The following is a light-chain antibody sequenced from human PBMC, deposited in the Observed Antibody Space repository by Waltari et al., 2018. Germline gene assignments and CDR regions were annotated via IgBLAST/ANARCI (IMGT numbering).Light chain of an antibody. V-gene: IGLV1-40*01. CDR1: GSNLGAGYD. CDR2: GTS. J-gene: IGLJ2*01. CDR3: QSYDTSLSVV. Sequence: QSVLTPPPSVSGAPGQRVSIPCTGSGSNLGAGYDVHWYQQHPGKAPKLLIYGTSTRPPGGPDRFFGSQSGTSASLAITALQAEDEAEYYCQSYDTSLSVVFGGGTKLTVL.